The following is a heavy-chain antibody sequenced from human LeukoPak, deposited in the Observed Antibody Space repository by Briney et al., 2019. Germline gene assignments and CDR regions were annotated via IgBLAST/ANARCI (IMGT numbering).Heavy chain of an antibody. CDR1: GGSISSGDYY. CDR3: ARASCSSTSCYPSKYYYYYMDV. J-gene: IGHJ6*03. CDR2: IYYSGST. Sequence: SETLSLTCTVSGGSISSGDYYWSWIRQPPGKGLEWIGYIYYSGSTYYNPSLESRVTISVDTSKNQFSLKLSSVTAADTAVYYCARASCSSTSCYPSKYYYYYMDVWGKGTTATVSS. V-gene: IGHV4-30-4*08. D-gene: IGHD2-2*01.